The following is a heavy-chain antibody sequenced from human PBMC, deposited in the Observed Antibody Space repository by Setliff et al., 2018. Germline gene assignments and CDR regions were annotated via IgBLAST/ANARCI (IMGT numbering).Heavy chain of an antibody. J-gene: IGHJ5*02. CDR1: GDSISTYY. CDR2: VFVDGST. CDR3: ARDTSSDWAAWFDP. Sequence: SETLSLTCTVSGDSISTYYWSWIRRPAGKGLEWIGRVFVDGSTNYNPSHKSRVTMSVDTSKNQFSLKLTSVTAADTAIYYCARDTSSDWAAWFDPWSQGILVTVSS. D-gene: IGHD3-22*01. V-gene: IGHV4-4*07.